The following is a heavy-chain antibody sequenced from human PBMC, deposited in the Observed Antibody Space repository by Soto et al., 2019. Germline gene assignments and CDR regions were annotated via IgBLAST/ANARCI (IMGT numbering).Heavy chain of an antibody. V-gene: IGHV3-30-3*01. CDR2: ISFNRNSL. CDR3: ARTLHTITEYFD. J-gene: IGHJ4*01. Sequence: GWSLRRSGTACELSFSSYSMHWIRHSPCKLLDWVAVISFNRNSLHYADSVKDLFTISRDNSKRTLCLQMHNIRTEDTAVYDLARTLHTITEYFD. CDR1: ELSFSSYS.